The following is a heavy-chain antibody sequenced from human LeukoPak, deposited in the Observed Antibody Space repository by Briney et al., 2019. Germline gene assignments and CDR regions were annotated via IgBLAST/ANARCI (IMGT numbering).Heavy chain of an antibody. Sequence: GASVKVSCKASGYTFTSYDINWVRQATGQGLEWTGWMNPNSGNTGYAQKFQGRVTMTRNTSISTAYMELSSLRSEDTAVYYCARGGYDFWSGYYPSKGMDVWGQGTTVTVSS. D-gene: IGHD3-3*01. CDR1: GYTFTSYD. CDR2: MNPNSGNT. J-gene: IGHJ6*02. CDR3: ARGGYDFWSGYYPSKGMDV. V-gene: IGHV1-8*01.